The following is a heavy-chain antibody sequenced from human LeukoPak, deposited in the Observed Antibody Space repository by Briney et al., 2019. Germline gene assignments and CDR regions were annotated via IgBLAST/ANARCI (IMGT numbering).Heavy chain of an antibody. J-gene: IGHJ4*02. Sequence: GASVKVSCKTSAYTFTNYGISWVRQAPGQGLEWMGWVSAYNGNTNYAQKFQGRVTMTTDTYTNTAYMELRSLRSDDTAVYYCARVTYYDFWSGYLRYFDYWGQGTLVTVSS. V-gene: IGHV1-18*01. CDR2: VSAYNGNT. CDR3: ARVTYYDFWSGYLRYFDY. CDR1: AYTFTNYG. D-gene: IGHD3-3*01.